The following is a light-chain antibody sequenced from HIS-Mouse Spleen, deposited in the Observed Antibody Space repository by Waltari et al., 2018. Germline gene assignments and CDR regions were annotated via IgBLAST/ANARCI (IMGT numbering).Light chain of an antibody. Sequence: SSELTQPPSVSVSPAQTARITCSGDALPKKYAYWYQQKSGQAPVLVIYEDSKRPSGIPERFSGSSSGTMATLTISGAQVEDEADYYCYSTDSSGNHRVFGGGTKLTVL. V-gene: IGLV3-10*01. CDR1: ALPKKY. CDR2: EDS. CDR3: YSTDSSGNHRV. J-gene: IGLJ2*01.